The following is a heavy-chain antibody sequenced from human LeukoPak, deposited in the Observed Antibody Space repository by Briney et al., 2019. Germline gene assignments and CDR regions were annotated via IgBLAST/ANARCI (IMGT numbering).Heavy chain of an antibody. Sequence: SETLSLTCTVSGGPITRYYWSWIRQPPGKGLEWIGNIYYNGSTNYKPSLKSRVTISVHTSKNQFSLNLRSLTAADTAVYYCASGGYSGYAFDRWGQGTRVTVSS. D-gene: IGHD5-12*01. J-gene: IGHJ5*02. CDR1: GGPITRYY. CDR3: ASGGYSGYAFDR. CDR2: IYYNGST. V-gene: IGHV4-59*01.